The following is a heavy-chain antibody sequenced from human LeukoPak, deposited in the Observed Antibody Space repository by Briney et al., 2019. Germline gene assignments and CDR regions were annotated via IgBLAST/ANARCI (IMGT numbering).Heavy chain of an antibody. CDR3: TRARRGGYYAFES. J-gene: IGHJ4*02. CDR2: VMSGRGST. V-gene: IGHV3-11*05. CDR1: GFSVSNYS. D-gene: IGHD3-10*01. Sequence: GGSLRLSCAASGFSVSNYSISWFRQSPGKGPEWISYVMSGRGSTNYADSVKGRFTISRDNAKNSVALQLDGRRADDTAGYFCTRARRGGYYAFESWGQGTLVTVSS.